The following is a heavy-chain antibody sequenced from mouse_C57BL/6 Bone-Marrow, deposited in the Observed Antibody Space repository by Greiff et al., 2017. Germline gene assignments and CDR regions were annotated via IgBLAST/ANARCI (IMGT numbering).Heavy chain of an antibody. D-gene: IGHD2-1*01. J-gene: IGHJ4*01. Sequence: QVQLQQPGAELVKPGASVKMSCKASGYTFTSYWITWVKQRPGQGLEWIGDIYPGSGSTNYNEKFKSKATLTVDTSSSTAYMQLSSLTSEDSAVYYCARYTDGKGAMDYWGQGTSVTVSS. V-gene: IGHV1-55*01. CDR3: ARYTDGKGAMDY. CDR2: IYPGSGST. CDR1: GYTFTSYW.